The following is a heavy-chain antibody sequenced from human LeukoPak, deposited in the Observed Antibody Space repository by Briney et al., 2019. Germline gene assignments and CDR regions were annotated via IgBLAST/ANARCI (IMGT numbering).Heavy chain of an antibody. CDR3: ARDWFHAIDY. CDR1: GFTFSDTW. Sequence: GGSLRLSCAASGFTFSDTWMHWVRQAPGEGLVWVSRIRSDGSDTRYAESVKGRFTISRDNAKNTLYLQMNSLRAEDTAAYYCARDWFHAIDYWGQGTLVTASS. D-gene: IGHD2/OR15-2a*01. V-gene: IGHV3-74*01. J-gene: IGHJ4*02. CDR2: IRSDGSDT.